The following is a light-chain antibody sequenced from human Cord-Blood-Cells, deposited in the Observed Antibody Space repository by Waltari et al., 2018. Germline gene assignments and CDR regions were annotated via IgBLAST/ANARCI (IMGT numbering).Light chain of an antibody. V-gene: IGKV1-5*01. CDR2: DAS. CDR3: QQYNSYST. Sequence: DIQMTQSPSTLSASVGDRVTITCRASQSISSWLAWYQQKPGKAPKLLIYDASSLEGGVPSRFSSSGSGTECTLTISSLQPDDFATYYCQQYNSYSTFGQGTRLEIK. J-gene: IGKJ5*01. CDR1: QSISSW.